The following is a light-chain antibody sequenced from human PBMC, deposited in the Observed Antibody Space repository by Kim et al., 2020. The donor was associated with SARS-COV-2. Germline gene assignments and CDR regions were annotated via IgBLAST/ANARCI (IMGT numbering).Light chain of an antibody. V-gene: IGLV3-21*04. CDR3: QVWDGSSDDPYV. J-gene: IGLJ1*01. Sequence: SYELTQPPPVSVAPGQTARIICGGNNIGSKSVHWYQQKPGQAPVLVMYNDGDRPSGIPERFSGSNSGNTATLTISRVEAGDEADYYCQVWDGSSDDPYVFGTGTKVTVL. CDR1: NIGSKS. CDR2: NDG.